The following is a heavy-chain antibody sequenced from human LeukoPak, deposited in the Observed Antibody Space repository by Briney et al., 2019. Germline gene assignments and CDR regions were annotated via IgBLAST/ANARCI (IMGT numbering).Heavy chain of an antibody. V-gene: IGHV3-11*01. Sequence: PGGSLRLSCAASGFTVSSNYMSWVRQAPGKGLEWVSYISSSGSTIYYADSVKGRFTISRDNAKNSLYLQMNSLRAEDTAVYYCARPAFGVVPYYYYGMDVWGQGTTVTVSS. J-gene: IGHJ6*02. D-gene: IGHD3-3*01. CDR2: ISSSGSTI. CDR3: ARPAFGVVPYYYYGMDV. CDR1: GFTVSSNY.